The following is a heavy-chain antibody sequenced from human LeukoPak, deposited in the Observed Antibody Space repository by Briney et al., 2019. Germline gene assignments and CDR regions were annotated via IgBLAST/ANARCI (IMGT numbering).Heavy chain of an antibody. Sequence: GASVKVSCKASGYTFTGYYMHWVRQAPGQGLEWMGWINPNSGGTNYAQKFQGRVTMTRDTSTSTVYMELSSLRSEDTAVYYCARDRWYCSGGSCDSMGDYWGQGTLVTVSS. CDR2: INPNSGGT. D-gene: IGHD2-15*01. CDR3: ARDRWYCSGGSCDSMGDY. V-gene: IGHV1-2*02. J-gene: IGHJ4*02. CDR1: GYTFTGYY.